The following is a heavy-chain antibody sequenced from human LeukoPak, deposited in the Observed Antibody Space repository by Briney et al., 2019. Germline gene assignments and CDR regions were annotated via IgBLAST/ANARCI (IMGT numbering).Heavy chain of an antibody. Sequence: PSETLSLTCAVYGGSFSGYYWSWIRQPPGKGLEWIGEINHSGSTNYNPSLKSRVTISVDTSKNQFSLKLSSVTAADTAVYYCARVKLRITIFGGTSHDAFDIWGQGTMVTVSS. J-gene: IGHJ3*02. V-gene: IGHV4-34*01. CDR2: INHSGST. CDR1: GGSFSGYY. CDR3: ARVKLRITIFGGTSHDAFDI. D-gene: IGHD3-3*01.